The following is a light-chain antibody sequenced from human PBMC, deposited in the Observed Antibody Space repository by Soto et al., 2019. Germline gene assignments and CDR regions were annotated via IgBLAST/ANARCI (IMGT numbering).Light chain of an antibody. J-gene: IGKJ1*01. V-gene: IGKV3-20*01. Sequence: IVMTQSPGTLSVSPGERPTLSCRASQSVSSSYLAWYQQKPGQAPRLLIYRTSNRATGIPDRFSGSGSGTDFTLTISRXEPEDFAVYRCQQYDSSPRTFGQGTKVDIK. CDR3: QQYDSSPRT. CDR1: QSVSSSY. CDR2: RTS.